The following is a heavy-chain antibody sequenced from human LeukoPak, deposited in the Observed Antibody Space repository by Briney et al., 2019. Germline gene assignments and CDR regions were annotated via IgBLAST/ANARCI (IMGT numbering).Heavy chain of an antibody. CDR3: ARAHVDTAMVTGLDY. CDR1: GFTFSSYR. CDR2: ISSSMSTK. D-gene: IGHD5-18*01. J-gene: IGHJ4*02. Sequence: GGSLRLSCAASGFTFSSYRVNWVRQAPGRGLEWVSFISSSMSTKYYADSVKGRFTISRDNAKNSLYLQMNSLRDEDTAVYYCARAHVDTAMVTGLDYWGQGTLVTVSS. V-gene: IGHV3-48*02.